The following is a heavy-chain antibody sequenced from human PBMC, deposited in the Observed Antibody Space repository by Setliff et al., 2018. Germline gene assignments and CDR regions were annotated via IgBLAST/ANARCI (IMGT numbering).Heavy chain of an antibody. D-gene: IGHD3-16*01. J-gene: IGHJ3*02. V-gene: IGHV3-20*04. CDR1: GFSFSAHG. CDR2: INWDGRNT. Sequence: AGGSLRLSCAASGFSFSAHGMNWVRQRPGKGLEWVSTINWDGRNTAYADSVKGRFTISRDNAKNSLYLQMSSLRAEDTALYYCALFGDRNTFPTWGQGTMVTVSS. CDR3: ALFGDRNTFPT.